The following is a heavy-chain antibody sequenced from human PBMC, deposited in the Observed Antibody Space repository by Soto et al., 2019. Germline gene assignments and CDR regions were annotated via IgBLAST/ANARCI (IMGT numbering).Heavy chain of an antibody. Sequence: PGGSLRLSCAASGFTFSSYWMHWVRQAPGKWLVWVSRINSDRSSTSYADSVKGRFTISRDNAKNTLYLQMNSLRAEDTAVYYCARVRYYDSWSGYLHAPLSPYGMDVWGQGTTVTVS. D-gene: IGHD3-3*01. CDR1: GFTFSSYW. V-gene: IGHV3-74*01. J-gene: IGHJ6*02. CDR2: INSDRSST. CDR3: ARVRYYDSWSGYLHAPLSPYGMDV.